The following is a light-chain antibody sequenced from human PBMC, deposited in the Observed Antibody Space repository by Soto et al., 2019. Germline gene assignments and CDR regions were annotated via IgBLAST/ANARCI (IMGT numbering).Light chain of an antibody. CDR2: GAS. J-gene: IGKJ1*01. Sequence: EIVLTQSPGTLSLSPGESATLSCRASQSISSNYLAWYQQQPGQAPRLLIYGASSRATGIPDRFSGSGSGTDFTLTISRLEPEDFAVFYCQQFGRSPWTFGQGTKVEIK. CDR1: QSISSNY. CDR3: QQFGRSPWT. V-gene: IGKV3-20*01.